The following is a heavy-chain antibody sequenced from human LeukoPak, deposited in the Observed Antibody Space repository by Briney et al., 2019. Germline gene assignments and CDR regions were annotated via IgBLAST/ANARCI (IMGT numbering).Heavy chain of an antibody. CDR1: GFTFSSYD. D-gene: IGHD2-2*02. V-gene: IGHV3-23*01. CDR3: AKGFEGYQLLYNY. Sequence: GGSLRLSCAASGFTFSSYDMSWVRQAPGKGLEWVSAISGSGGSTYYADSVKGRFTISRDNSKNTLYLQMNSLRAEDTAVYYCAKGFEGYQLLYNYWGQGTLVTVSS. CDR2: ISGSGGST. J-gene: IGHJ4*02.